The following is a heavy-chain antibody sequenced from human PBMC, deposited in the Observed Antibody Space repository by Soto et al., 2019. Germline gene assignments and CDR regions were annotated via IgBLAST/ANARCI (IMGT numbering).Heavy chain of an antibody. J-gene: IGHJ5*02. CDR2: IIPIFGTA. D-gene: IGHD3-22*01. CDR1: GGTFSSYA. V-gene: IGHV1-69*13. CDR3: ARESRLLNWFDP. Sequence: SVKVSCNASGGTFSSYAISWVRQAPGQGLEWMGGIIPIFGTANYAQKFQGRVTITADESTSTAYMELSSLRSEDTAVYYCARESRLLNWFDPWGQGTLVTVSS.